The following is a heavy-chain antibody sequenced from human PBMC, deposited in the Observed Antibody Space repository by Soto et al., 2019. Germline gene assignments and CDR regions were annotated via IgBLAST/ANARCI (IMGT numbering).Heavy chain of an antibody. D-gene: IGHD6-13*01. CDR2: ISSSSSTI. J-gene: IGHJ5*02. CDR1: GFTFSSYS. Sequence: EVQLVESGGGLVQPGGSLRLSCAASGFTFSSYSMNWVRQAPGKGPEWVSYISSSSSTIYYADSVKGRFTISRDNAKNSLYLQMNSLRDEDTAVYYCARDSPYSSSWYDLNWFDPWGQGTLVTVSS. CDR3: ARDSPYSSSWYDLNWFDP. V-gene: IGHV3-48*02.